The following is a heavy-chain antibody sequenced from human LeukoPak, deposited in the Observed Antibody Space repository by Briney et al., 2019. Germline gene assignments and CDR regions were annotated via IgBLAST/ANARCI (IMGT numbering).Heavy chain of an antibody. J-gene: IGHJ3*02. CDR3: ARLVDYDNSGDPDIFDI. CDR1: GGSIRSYY. V-gene: IGHV4-59*01. CDR2: INYSGRT. D-gene: IGHD3-22*01. Sequence: PSETLSLTCTVSGGSIRSYYWSWIRQPPGKGPEWIGSINYSGRTKYNPSLQSRVTISLDTPKNLFSLQLISVTAADTAGYYCARLVDYDNSGDPDIFDIWGQGTMVTVSS.